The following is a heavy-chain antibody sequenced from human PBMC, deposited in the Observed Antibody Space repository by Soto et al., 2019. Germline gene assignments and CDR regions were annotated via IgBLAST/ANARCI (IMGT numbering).Heavy chain of an antibody. CDR2: ISSSSSYI. CDR3: ARSRGSGSPNWFDP. J-gene: IGHJ5*02. V-gene: IGHV3-21*01. Sequence: EVQLVESGGGLVKPGGSLRLSCAASGFTFSSYSMNWVRQAPGKGLEWVSSISSSSSYIYYADSVKGRFTISRDNAKNPLYLQMNSLRAEDTAVYYCARSRGSGSPNWFDPWGQGTLVTVSS. D-gene: IGHD3-10*01. CDR1: GFTFSSYS.